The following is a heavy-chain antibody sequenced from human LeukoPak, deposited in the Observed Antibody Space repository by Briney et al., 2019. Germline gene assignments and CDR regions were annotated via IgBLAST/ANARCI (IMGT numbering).Heavy chain of an antibody. V-gene: IGHV1-2*02. CDR3: ASGVVVVAATWSSYYYGMDV. CDR1: GYTFTGYY. Sequence: VSVKVSCKASGYTFTGYYMHWVRQAPGQGLEWMGWINPNSGGTNYAQKFQGRVTMTRDTSISTAYMELSRLRSDDTAVYYCASGVVVVAATWSSYYYGMDVWGQGTTVTVSS. CDR2: INPNSGGT. D-gene: IGHD2-15*01. J-gene: IGHJ6*02.